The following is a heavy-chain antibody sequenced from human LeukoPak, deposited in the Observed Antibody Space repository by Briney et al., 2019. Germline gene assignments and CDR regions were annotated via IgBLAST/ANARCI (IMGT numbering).Heavy chain of an antibody. CDR3: AKGSAGGYYESSGYYSDF. Sequence: AGGSLRLSCAASKFSFSSYAMIWVREAPGKGLEWVSSISASGRNTYYADSVKGRFIISRDNSKNMLYLQMSSLGVDDTAVYYCAKGSAGGYYESSGYYSDFWGQGTLLTVSS. D-gene: IGHD3-22*01. CDR2: ISASGRNT. V-gene: IGHV3-23*01. J-gene: IGHJ4*02. CDR1: KFSFSSYA.